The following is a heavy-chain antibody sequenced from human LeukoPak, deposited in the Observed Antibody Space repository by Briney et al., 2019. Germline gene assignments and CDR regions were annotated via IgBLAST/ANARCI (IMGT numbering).Heavy chain of an antibody. V-gene: IGHV3-53*01. CDR1: GLIISREF. D-gene: IGHD1-1*01. J-gene: IGHJ4*02. Sequence: GGFLRLSCAASGLIISREFMSWVRQAPGQRLEWVAIIYSDGNTVYAESVKGRFTISRDTSKNRLFLHMDSLRVEDTALYYCAKVTTTPVWAPDYWGQGTLVTVSS. CDR3: AKVTTTPVWAPDY. CDR2: IYSDGNT.